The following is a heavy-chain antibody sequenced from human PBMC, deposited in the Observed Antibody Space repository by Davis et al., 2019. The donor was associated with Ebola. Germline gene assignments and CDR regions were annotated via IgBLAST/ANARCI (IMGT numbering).Heavy chain of an antibody. CDR1: GGTFSSYA. CDR2: IIPIFGTA. J-gene: IGHJ4*02. Sequence: AASVKVSCKASGGTFSSYAISWVRQAPGQGLEWMGGIIPIFGTANYAQKFQGRVTITADESTSTAYMELSSLRSEDTAVYYCARANGDYDYIWGSYRLDYWGQGTLVTVSS. D-gene: IGHD3-16*02. CDR3: ARANGDYDYIWGSYRLDY. V-gene: IGHV1-69*13.